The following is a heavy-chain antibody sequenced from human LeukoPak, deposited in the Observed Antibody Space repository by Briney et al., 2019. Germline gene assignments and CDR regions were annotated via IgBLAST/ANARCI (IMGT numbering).Heavy chain of an antibody. D-gene: IGHD1/OR15-1a*01. CDR1: GFIFSNFA. V-gene: IGHV3-30*01. CDR2: ISFDGSHT. J-gene: IGHJ6*03. CDR3: AREEQEPVRAYYYYMAV. Sequence: GGSLRLSCAASGFIFSNFAMHWVRQAPGKGLEWVALISFDGSHTYYADSMKGRFTISRDNSRNVLYLQMTSLRGDDSAVYYCAREEQEPVRAYYYYMAVWGKGTTVTVSS.